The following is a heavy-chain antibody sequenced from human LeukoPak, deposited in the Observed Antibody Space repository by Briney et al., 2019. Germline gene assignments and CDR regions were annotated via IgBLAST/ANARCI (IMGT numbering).Heavy chain of an antibody. CDR3: ARVTGYSNWFDP. Sequence: SETLSLTCTVSGGSISSSSYYWGWIRQPPGKGLEWIGSIYYSGSTYYNPSLKSRVTISVGTSKNQFSLKLSSVTAADTAVHYCARVTGYSNWFDPWGQGTLVTVSS. CDR1: GGSISSSSYY. J-gene: IGHJ5*02. D-gene: IGHD4-11*01. CDR2: IYYSGST. V-gene: IGHV4-39*01.